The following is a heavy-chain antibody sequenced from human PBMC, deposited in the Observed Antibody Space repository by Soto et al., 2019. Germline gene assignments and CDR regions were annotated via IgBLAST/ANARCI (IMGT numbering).Heavy chain of an antibody. Sequence: PSETLSLTCAVEGGYSGDLCWSWIRQSPGKGLEWIGEISHGGSTSYSTSLKSRLTISQDKSKNQFSLNLKSVTAADSGVYYCAVLIGGSNYFDFWGQGALVTVSS. D-gene: IGHD3-16*01. CDR1: GGYSGDLC. CDR3: AVLIGGSNYFDF. V-gene: IGHV4-34*01. CDR2: ISHGGST. J-gene: IGHJ4*02.